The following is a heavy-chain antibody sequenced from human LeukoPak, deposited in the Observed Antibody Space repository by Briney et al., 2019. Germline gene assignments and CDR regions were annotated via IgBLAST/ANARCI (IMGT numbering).Heavy chain of an antibody. CDR1: GFTFSTYS. Sequence: GGSLRLSCAASGFTFSTYSMTWVRQAPGKGLEWVSIIYNSGARTFYADSVKGRFTVSRDNSKNTLYLEMNSLRAEDTAIYFCAKDVVPDSGWDLDHWGQGTLVTVSS. V-gene: IGHV3-23*01. CDR3: AKDVVPDSGWDLDH. CDR2: IYNSGART. D-gene: IGHD6-19*01. J-gene: IGHJ4*02.